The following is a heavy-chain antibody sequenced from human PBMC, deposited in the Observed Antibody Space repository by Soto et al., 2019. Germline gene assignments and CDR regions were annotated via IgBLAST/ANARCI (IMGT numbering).Heavy chain of an antibody. D-gene: IGHD6-19*01. V-gene: IGHV3-7*05. Sequence: GGSLRLSCAASGFTFSAYWMNWVRQAPGKGLEWVANIKQDGSETYYVDSVKGRFTISRDNAKNSVFLQMNNLRVEDTAVYYCAKDPSGWSPFDYWGQGTLVTVSS. CDR3: AKDPSGWSPFDY. CDR2: IKQDGSET. J-gene: IGHJ4*02. CDR1: GFTFSAYW.